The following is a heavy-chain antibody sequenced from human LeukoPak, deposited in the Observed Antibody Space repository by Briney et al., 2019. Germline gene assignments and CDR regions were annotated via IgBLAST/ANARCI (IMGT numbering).Heavy chain of an antibody. V-gene: IGHV1-46*01. D-gene: IGHD2-2*01. CDR3: ASKVSGQLHIDY. J-gene: IGHJ4*02. CDR1: AYTFISYY. Sequence: ASVKVFCNASAYTFISYYMYCLLQAPGQGLEWMGIINPSGGSTSYAQKFQGRVTMIRDTSTSTAYMELSSLRSEATAAYYCASKVSGQLHIDYWGQGTLVTVSS. CDR2: INPSGGST.